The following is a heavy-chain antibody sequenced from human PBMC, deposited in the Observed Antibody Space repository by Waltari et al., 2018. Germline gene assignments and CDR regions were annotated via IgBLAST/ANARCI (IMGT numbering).Heavy chain of an antibody. V-gene: IGHV3-48*04. Sequence: EEQLVESGGGLVLPGGSLSPSCEASGIPFSSYGINWVRQAPGEGLEWVSYSSSISTSIYYADWAKGRFTISRDNAKNTLYLQLNSLRADDTAVYYCARPHYDIWSGHREDVFHIWGQGTMVIVSS. CDR3: ARPHYDIWSGHREDVFHI. D-gene: IGHD3-3*01. CDR2: SSSISTSI. J-gene: IGHJ3*02. CDR1: GIPFSSYG.